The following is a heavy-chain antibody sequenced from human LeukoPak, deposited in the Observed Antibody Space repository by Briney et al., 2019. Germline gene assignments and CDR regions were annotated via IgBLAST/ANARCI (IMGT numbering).Heavy chain of an antibody. V-gene: IGHV1-18*01. CDR1: GYTFTSYG. D-gene: IGHD3-9*01. Sequence: ASVKVSCKASGYTFTSYGISWVRQAPGQGLDWMGWISAYNGNTNYAQTLQGRVTMTTDTSPSTAYMELRSLRSDDTAVYYCARDRSYYDILTGYYSPYDYWGQGTLVTVSS. J-gene: IGHJ4*02. CDR2: ISAYNGNT. CDR3: ARDRSYYDILTGYYSPYDY.